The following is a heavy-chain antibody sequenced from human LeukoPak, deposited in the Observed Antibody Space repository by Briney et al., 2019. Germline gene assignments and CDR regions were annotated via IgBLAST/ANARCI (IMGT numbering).Heavy chain of an antibody. J-gene: IGHJ3*02. CDR1: GYTFTSYY. V-gene: IGHV1-46*01. D-gene: IGHD6-13*01. CDR3: AIRIAGDASDI. Sequence: GASVKVSCKASGYTFTSYYMYWVRQAPGQGLEWMGIINPSGGSTSYAQKFQGRVTMTRDTSTSTVYMELSSLRSEDTAVYYCAIRIAGDASDIWGQGTMVTVSS. CDR2: INPSGGST.